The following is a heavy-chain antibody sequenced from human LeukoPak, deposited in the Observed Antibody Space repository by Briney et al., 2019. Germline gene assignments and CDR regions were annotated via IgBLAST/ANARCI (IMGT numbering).Heavy chain of an antibody. V-gene: IGHV4-38-2*02. CDR3: ARDLRVAARGNWFDP. CDR2: IYHSGST. J-gene: IGHJ5*02. Sequence: PSETLSLTCTVSGYSISSGYYWGWIRQPPGKGLEWIGSIYHSGSTYYNPSLKSRVTISVDTPKNQFSLKLSSVTAADTAVYYCARDLRVAARGNWFDPWGQGTLVTVSS. CDR1: GYSISSGYY. D-gene: IGHD6-6*01.